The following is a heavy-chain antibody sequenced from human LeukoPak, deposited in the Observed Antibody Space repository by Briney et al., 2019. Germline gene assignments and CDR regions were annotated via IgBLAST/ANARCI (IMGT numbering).Heavy chain of an antibody. CDR2: IYSGGST. V-gene: IGHV3-66*02. D-gene: IGHD6-19*01. J-gene: IGHJ5*02. Sequence: GGSLRLSCAASGFTVSSKYMSWVRQAPGKGLEWVSVIYSGGSTYYADSVKGRFTISRDNPKNTLYLQMNSLRAEDTAVYYCARDPAVRGWYNYFDPWGQGTLVTVSS. CDR3: ARDPAVRGWYNYFDP. CDR1: GFTVSSKY.